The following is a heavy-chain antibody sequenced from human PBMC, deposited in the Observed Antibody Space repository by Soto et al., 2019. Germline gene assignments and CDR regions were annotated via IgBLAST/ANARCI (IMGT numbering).Heavy chain of an antibody. CDR3: ARDSVAFFDS. CDR1: DGSVNSGSYY. CDR2: IYSSGST. V-gene: IGHV4-61*01. D-gene: IGHD2-15*01. Sequence: KTSETLSLTCTVSDGSVNSGSYYWSWIRQPPGKGLEWIGYIYSSGSTLYNPSLKSRVIISADTSMNQFSLKLSSVTAADTAVYYCARDSVAFFDSWGQGTLVTVSS. J-gene: IGHJ4*02.